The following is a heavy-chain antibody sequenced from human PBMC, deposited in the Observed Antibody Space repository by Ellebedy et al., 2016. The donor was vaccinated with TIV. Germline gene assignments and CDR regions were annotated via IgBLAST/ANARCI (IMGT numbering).Heavy chain of an antibody. V-gene: IGHV4-34*01. CDR1: GGSFSGYY. CDR3: ARGRDCSSTSCYGFDY. D-gene: IGHD2-2*01. Sequence: SETLSLTCAVYGGSFSGYYWSWIRQPPGKGLEWIGEINHSGGTNYNPSLKSRVTISVDTSKNQFSLKLSSVTAADTAVYYCARGRDCSSTSCYGFDYWGQGTLVTVSS. J-gene: IGHJ4*02. CDR2: INHSGGT.